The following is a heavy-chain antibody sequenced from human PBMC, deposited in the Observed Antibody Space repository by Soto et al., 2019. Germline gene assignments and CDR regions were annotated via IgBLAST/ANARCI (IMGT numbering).Heavy chain of an antibody. D-gene: IGHD3-3*01. CDR3: ARHFRAGSPGFWSGYSVKYYYYGMDV. V-gene: IGHV5-51*01. CDR1: GYSFTSYW. Sequence: PGESLKISCKGSGYSFTSYWIGWVRQMPGKGLEWMGIIYPGDSDTRYSPSFQGQVTISADKSISTAYLQWSSLKASDTAMYYCARHFRAGSPGFWSGYSVKYYYYGMDVWGQGTTVTVSS. J-gene: IGHJ6*02. CDR2: IYPGDSDT.